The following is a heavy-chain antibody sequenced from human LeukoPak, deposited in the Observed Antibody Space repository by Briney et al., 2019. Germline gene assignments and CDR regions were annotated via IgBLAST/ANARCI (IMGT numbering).Heavy chain of an antibody. V-gene: IGHV3-21*01. CDR2: ISSTGAYI. CDR3: ARDRAAAGNFDY. J-gene: IGHJ4*02. CDR1: GFIFSSDS. D-gene: IGHD6-13*01. Sequence: GGSLRLSCATSGFIFSSDSMIWVRQAPGKGLEWVSSISSTGAYIYYADSLKGRFTISRDNAKNSLYLQMNSLRADDTAVYYCARDRAAAGNFDYWGQGTLVTVSS.